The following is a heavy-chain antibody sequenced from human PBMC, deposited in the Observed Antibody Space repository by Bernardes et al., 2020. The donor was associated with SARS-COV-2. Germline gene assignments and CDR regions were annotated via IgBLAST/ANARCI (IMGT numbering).Heavy chain of an antibody. V-gene: IGHV1-2*02. J-gene: IGHJ3*02. Sequence: ASVKVSCKASGHSFIDYYMHWVRQAPGQGLEWMGWINSNSGGARYAQRFQGRVTMTSDTSISTAYMELSRLRSDDTAMYYCARGYSSSFNVFDMWGQGTMVTVSA. CDR2: INSNSGGA. D-gene: IGHD5-18*01. CDR3: ARGYSSSFNVFDM. CDR1: GHSFIDYY.